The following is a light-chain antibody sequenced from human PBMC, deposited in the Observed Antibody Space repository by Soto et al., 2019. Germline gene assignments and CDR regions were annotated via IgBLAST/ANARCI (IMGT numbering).Light chain of an antibody. CDR1: QGITNY. V-gene: IGKV3D-20*01. J-gene: IGKJ1*01. CDR2: DAS. Sequence: VLTQSPATLSLSPGERATLSCGASQGITNYLAWFQHKPGQAPRLLIHDASIRATGIPDRFSGSGSGTDFTLTISRLEPEDFAVYYCQQYGGSPRTFGQGTKVDIK. CDR3: QQYGGSPRT.